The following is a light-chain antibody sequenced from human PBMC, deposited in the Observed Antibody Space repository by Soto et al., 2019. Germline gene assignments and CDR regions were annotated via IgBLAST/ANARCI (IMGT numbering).Light chain of an antibody. V-gene: IGLV2-14*01. CDR1: SRAVGGYSY. Sequence: SGLTQPASVSGTPGRSITISRTGTSRAVGGYSYVSWYQQHPGKAPKLMIYEVSNRPSGVSNRFSGSKSGNTASLTISGLQAEDEADYYCSSYTSSSTYVFGTGTKVTV. J-gene: IGLJ1*01. CDR3: SSYTSSSTYV. CDR2: EVS.